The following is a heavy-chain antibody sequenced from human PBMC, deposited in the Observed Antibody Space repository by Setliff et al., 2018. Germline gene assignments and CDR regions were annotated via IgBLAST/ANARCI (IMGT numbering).Heavy chain of an antibody. CDR1: GFMFSSYG. CDR2: IRYDASNK. J-gene: IGHJ4*02. Sequence: GESLKISCAASGFMFSSYGMHWVRQAPGKGLEWVAFIRYDASNKYYSDSVKGRFTISRDNSKSTLFLQMNSLRAEDTALYYCAKDGALYSRDGSFDYWGQGTLVTVSS. D-gene: IGHD2-15*01. V-gene: IGHV3-30*02. CDR3: AKDGALYSRDGSFDY.